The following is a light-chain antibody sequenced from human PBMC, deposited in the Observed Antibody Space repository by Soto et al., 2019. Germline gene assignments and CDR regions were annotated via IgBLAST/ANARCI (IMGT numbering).Light chain of an antibody. CDR3: HHYGSSPIT. V-gene: IGKV3-20*01. J-gene: IGKJ5*01. CDR2: HAI. Sequence: EIVLTQSPGTLSLSPGERATLSCRASQSVSSSYLAWYQQKPGQAPRLLIYHAISRATDIPDRFSGSGSGTDFTLTISRLEPEDFAVYYCHHYGSSPITFGQGTRLEIK. CDR1: QSVSSSY.